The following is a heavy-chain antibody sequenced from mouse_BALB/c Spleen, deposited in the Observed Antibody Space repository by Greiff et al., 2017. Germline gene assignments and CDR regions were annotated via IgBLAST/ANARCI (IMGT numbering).Heavy chain of an antibody. D-gene: IGHD1-1*01. CDR2: ISDGGSYT. Sequence: EVQLVESGGGLVKPGGSLKLSCAASGFTFSDYYMYWVRQTPEKRLEWVATISDGGSYTYYPDSVKGRFTISRDNAKNNLYLQMSSLKSEDTAMYYCARGYYGSRRFAWWGQGTLVTVSA. V-gene: IGHV5-4*02. J-gene: IGHJ3*02. CDR1: GFTFSDYY. CDR3: ARGYYGSRRFAW.